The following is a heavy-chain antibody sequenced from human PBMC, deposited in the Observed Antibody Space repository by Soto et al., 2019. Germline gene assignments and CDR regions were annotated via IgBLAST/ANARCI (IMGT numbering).Heavy chain of an antibody. CDR1: GFTFSSYS. V-gene: IGHV3-21*01. Sequence: GGSLRLSCAASGFTFSSYSMNWVRQAPGKGLEWVSSISSSSSYIYYADSVKGRFTISRDNAKNSLYLQMNSMRAEDTAVYYCARDLDGRYCSSTSCPLGLYYYMDVWGKGTTVTVSS. D-gene: IGHD2-2*01. J-gene: IGHJ6*03. CDR2: ISSSSSYI. CDR3: ARDLDGRYCSSTSCPLGLYYYMDV.